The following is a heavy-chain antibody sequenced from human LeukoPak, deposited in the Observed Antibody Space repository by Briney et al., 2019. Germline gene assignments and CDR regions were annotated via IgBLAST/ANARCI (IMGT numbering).Heavy chain of an antibody. V-gene: IGHV3-30*18. J-gene: IGHJ6*02. CDR3: AKCSTRKGWFGAFYYYYGMDV. CDR2: ISYDGSNK. CDR1: GFTFSSYG. D-gene: IGHD3-10*01. Sequence: PGGSLRLSCAASGFTFSSYGMHWVRQAPGKGLEWVAVISYDGSNKYYADSVKGRFTISRDNSKNTLYLQMNSLRAEDTAVYYCAKCSTRKGWFGAFYYYYGMDVWGQGTTVTVSS.